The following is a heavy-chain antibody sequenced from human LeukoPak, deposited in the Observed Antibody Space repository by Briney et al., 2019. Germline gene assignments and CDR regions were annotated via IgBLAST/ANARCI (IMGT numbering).Heavy chain of an antibody. CDR3: ARGVDFWSGYLEWFDP. Sequence: SETLSLTCTVSGGSISSSSYYWGWIRQPPGKGLEWIGSIYYSGSTYYNPSLKSRVTISVDRSKNQFSLKLSSVTAADTAVYYCARGVDFWSGYLEWFDPWGQGTLVTVSS. D-gene: IGHD3-3*01. J-gene: IGHJ5*02. V-gene: IGHV4-39*07. CDR1: GGSISSSSYY. CDR2: IYYSGST.